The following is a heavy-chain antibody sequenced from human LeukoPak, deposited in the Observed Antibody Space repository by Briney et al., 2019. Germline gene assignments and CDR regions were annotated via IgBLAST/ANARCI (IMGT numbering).Heavy chain of an antibody. V-gene: IGHV3-7*01. CDR1: GFTFSHNW. Sequence: PGGSLRLSCAASGFTFSHNWMNWVRQAPGKGLEWVANIKQGGSEQYYADSVKGRFTISRDNARNSLYLQMNSLRAADTALYYCVRGPFCCVGPCSEYFDYWGQGTLVSVSS. CDR3: VRGPFCCVGPCSEYFDY. CDR2: IKQGGSEQ. D-gene: IGHD3-3*01. J-gene: IGHJ4*02.